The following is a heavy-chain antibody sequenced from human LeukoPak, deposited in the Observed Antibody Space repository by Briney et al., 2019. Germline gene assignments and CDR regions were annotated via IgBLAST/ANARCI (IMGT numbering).Heavy chain of an antibody. CDR1: GGSISSGGYS. V-gene: IGHV4-30-2*01. J-gene: IGHJ4*02. Sequence: SETLSLTCAVSGGSISSGGYSWSWIRQPPGKGLEWIGYIYHSGSTNYNPSLKSRVTISVDTSKNQFSLKLSSVTAADTAVYYCARHGKNTGYSSGWSPFDYWGQGTLVTVSS. D-gene: IGHD6-19*01. CDR2: IYHSGST. CDR3: ARHGKNTGYSSGWSPFDY.